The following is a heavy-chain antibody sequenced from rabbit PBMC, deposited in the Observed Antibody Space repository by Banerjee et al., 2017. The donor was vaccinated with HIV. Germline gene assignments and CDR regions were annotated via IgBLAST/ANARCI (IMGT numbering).Heavy chain of an antibody. Sequence: QEQLEESGGDLVKPEGSLTLTCTASGFSFSSSYWIYWVRQAPGKGLEWIACIYAGSGSTYYASWAKGRFTISKTSSTTVTLQMTSLTAADTATYFCVSSGYDDYDNYFYLWGQGTLVTVS. CDR3: VSSGYDDYDNYFYL. CDR2: IYAGSGST. CDR1: GFSFSSSYW. V-gene: IGHV1S45*01. J-gene: IGHJ4*01. D-gene: IGHD2-1*01.